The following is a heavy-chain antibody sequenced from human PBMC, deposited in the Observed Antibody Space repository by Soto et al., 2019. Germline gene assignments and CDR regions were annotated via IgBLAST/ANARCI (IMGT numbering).Heavy chain of an antibody. D-gene: IGHD2-21*02. CDR2: TYYRSKWYN. V-gene: IGHV6-1*01. CDR3: ARGRGLLGSRGYGMDV. Sequence: PSQTLSLTCALSGDSVSSHSAAWHWIRQSPSRGLEWLGRTYYRSKWYNDYAVSVKSRITINPDTSKNQFSLQLNSVTPEDTAVYYCARGRGLLGSRGYGMDVWGQGTTVTVSS. CDR1: GDSVSSHSAA. J-gene: IGHJ6*02.